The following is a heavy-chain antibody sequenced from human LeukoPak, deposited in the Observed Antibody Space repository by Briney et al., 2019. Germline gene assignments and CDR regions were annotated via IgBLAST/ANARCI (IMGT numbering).Heavy chain of an antibody. J-gene: IGHJ4*02. CDR3: ARRSGVAVAGAFDY. Sequence: GGSLRLSCTASGFTLSNYAMRWVRQAPGKGLEWVSGISGSGDTTYYADSVKGRFTISRDNSKNTLHLQMNSLRAEDTAVYFCARRSGVAVAGAFDYWGQGTLVTVSS. CDR1: GFTLSNYA. CDR2: ISGSGDTT. D-gene: IGHD6-19*01. V-gene: IGHV3-23*01.